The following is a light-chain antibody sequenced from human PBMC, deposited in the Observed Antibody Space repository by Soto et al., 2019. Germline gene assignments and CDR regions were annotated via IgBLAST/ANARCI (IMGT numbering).Light chain of an antibody. V-gene: IGKV3-11*01. CDR3: QQRTSWPLT. J-gene: IGKJ4*01. CDR1: QSVSSY. Sequence: EIVLTQSPATLSLSPGDGATLSCRASQSVSSYLNWYQQKPGQAPRLLIYDASNRATGIPARFSGSGSGTDFTLTISSLEPEDFAVYYCQQRTSWPLTFGGGTKVEIK. CDR2: DAS.